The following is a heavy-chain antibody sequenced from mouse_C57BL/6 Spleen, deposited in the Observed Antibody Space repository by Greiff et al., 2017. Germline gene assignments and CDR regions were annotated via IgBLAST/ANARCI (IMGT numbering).Heavy chain of an antibody. Sequence: VQLQQSGPELVQPGASVKISCKASGYSFTSYYIHWVKQRPGQGLEWIGWIYPGSGNTTYNETFKGKATLTADTSSSTAYMQLSSLTSEDSAVYYCARCYDDAMDYWGQGTSVTVSS. V-gene: IGHV1-66*01. J-gene: IGHJ4*01. D-gene: IGHD2-12*01. CDR3: ARCYDDAMDY. CDR2: IYPGSGNT. CDR1: GYSFTSYY.